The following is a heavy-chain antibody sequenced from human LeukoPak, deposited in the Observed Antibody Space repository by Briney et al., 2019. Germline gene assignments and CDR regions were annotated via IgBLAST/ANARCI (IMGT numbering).Heavy chain of an antibody. V-gene: IGHV4-4*07. J-gene: IGHJ6*02. D-gene: IGHD2-2*01. CDR2: IYTSGST. CDR1: GCSISSYD. CDR3: ARDRSVVQAAPGSEYYYYYYGMDV. Sequence: SETLSLTCTVSGCSISSYDWSWIRQPAGKGLEWIGRIYTSGSTNYNPSLKSRVTMSVDTSKNQFSLKLSSVTAADTAVYYCARDRSVVQAAPGSEYYYYYYGMDVWGQGTTVTVSS.